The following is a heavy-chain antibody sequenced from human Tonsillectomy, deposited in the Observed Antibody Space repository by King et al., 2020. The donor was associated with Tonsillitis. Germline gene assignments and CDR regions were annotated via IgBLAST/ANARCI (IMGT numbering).Heavy chain of an antibody. D-gene: IGHD2-21*01. CDR2: ISDSGSNT. CDR1: GFTFSNYG. J-gene: IGHJ4*02. Sequence: VQLVESGGGVVQPGRSLRLSCAASGFTFSNYGMHWVRQAPGKGLEWGAVISDSGSNTYYADSVKGRFTISRDNSKNTLYLQMNSLRAEDTAIYFCVIVGGYWGQGTLVTVSS. V-gene: IGHV3-30*03. CDR3: VIVGGY.